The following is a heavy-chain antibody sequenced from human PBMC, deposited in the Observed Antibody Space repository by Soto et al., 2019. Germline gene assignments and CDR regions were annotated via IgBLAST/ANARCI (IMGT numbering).Heavy chain of an antibody. D-gene: IGHD3-16*01. CDR2: INTYNGNT. Sequence: QVQLVQSRAEVKNPGASVKVSCKASGYSFTRYGIAWARQAPGQGLEWMGWINTYNGNTNYAQNLQGRVTLTTDTSTRTAYMELTSLRSNDTAIYYCAMVDVYVTPSPQDVWGQGPTVIVSS. CDR3: AMVDVYVTPSPQDV. J-gene: IGHJ6*02. CDR1: GYSFTRYG. V-gene: IGHV1-18*01.